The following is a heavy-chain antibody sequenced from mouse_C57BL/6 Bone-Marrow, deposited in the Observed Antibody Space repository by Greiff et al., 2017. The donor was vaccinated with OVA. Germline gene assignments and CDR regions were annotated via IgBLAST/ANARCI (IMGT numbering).Heavy chain of an antibody. D-gene: IGHD2-5*01. J-gene: IGHJ3*01. Sequence: EVQVVESGGGLVKPGGSLKLSCAASGFTFSSYAMSWVRQTPEKRLEWVATISDGGSYTYYPDNVKGRFTISRDNAKNNLYLQMSHLKSEDTAMYYCAREGYSKGFAYWGQGTLVTVSA. CDR2: ISDGGSYT. CDR3: AREGYSKGFAY. V-gene: IGHV5-4*01. CDR1: GFTFSSYA.